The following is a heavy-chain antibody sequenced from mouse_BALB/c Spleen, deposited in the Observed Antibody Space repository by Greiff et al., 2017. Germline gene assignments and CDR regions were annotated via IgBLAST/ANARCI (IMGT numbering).Heavy chain of an antibody. CDR2: ISSGGST. J-gene: IGHJ4*01. Sequence: EVQRVESGGGLVKPGGSLKLSCAASGFTFSSYAMSWVRQTPEKRLEWVASISSGGSTYYPDSVKGRFTISRDNARNILYLQMSSLRSEDTAMYYCARGPDYYGTSYAMDYWGQGTSVTVSS. D-gene: IGHD1-1*01. CDR1: GFTFSSYA. V-gene: IGHV5-6-5*01. CDR3: ARGPDYYGTSYAMDY.